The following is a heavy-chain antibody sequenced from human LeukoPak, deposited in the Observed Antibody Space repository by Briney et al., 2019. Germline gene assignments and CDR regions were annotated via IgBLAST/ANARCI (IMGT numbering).Heavy chain of an antibody. Sequence: GGSLRLSCSASGFTFSSYAMHWVRQAPGKGLEYVSAISSNGGSTYYADSVKGRFTISRDNSKNTLYLQMSSLRAEDTAVYYCVKFIRYFDWLYIDYWGQGTLVTVSS. CDR1: GFTFSSYA. D-gene: IGHD3-9*01. CDR3: VKFIRYFDWLYIDY. CDR2: ISSNGGST. V-gene: IGHV3-64D*06. J-gene: IGHJ4*02.